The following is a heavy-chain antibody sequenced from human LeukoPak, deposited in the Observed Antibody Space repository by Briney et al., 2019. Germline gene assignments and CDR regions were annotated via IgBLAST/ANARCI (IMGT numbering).Heavy chain of an antibody. CDR3: ARGGTLFTYFDS. Sequence: PSEPLSLPCSFSGGSTSDYYWNWIRQPAGQGLEWLGRIYYTGNTAYNPSLESRLTMSLDTAKNQFSLKVTSVTAADTAVYYCARGGTLFTYFDSWGQGTLVTVSS. CDR1: GGSTSDYY. CDR2: IYYTGNT. V-gene: IGHV4-4*07. J-gene: IGHJ4*02. D-gene: IGHD3-10*02.